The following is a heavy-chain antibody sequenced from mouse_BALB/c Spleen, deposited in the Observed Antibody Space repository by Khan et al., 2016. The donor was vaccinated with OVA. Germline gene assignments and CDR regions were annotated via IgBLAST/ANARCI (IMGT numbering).Heavy chain of an antibody. V-gene: IGHV1-7*01. J-gene: IGHJ2*01. CDR3: TRDRIDY. CDR2: INPTSGYT. CDR1: GYTFTTYW. Sequence: QVQLKESGAELAKPGASVKMSCKASGYTFTTYWMLWVKQRPGQGLEWIGYINPTSGYTDYNEKFKDRATLSADKSSSTAYMQLSSLTSEDSAVYYCTRDRIDYWGQGTTLTVSS.